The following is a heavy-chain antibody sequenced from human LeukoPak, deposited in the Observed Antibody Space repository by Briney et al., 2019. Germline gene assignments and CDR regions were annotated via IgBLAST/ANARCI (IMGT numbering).Heavy chain of an antibody. D-gene: IGHD3-16*01. CDR3: AKDRRGIMFGGVIVGYYLEY. CDR1: GFIFTTYA. Sequence: GGSLRLSCAASGFIFTTYAMSWVRQAPGKGLEWVATISGSGGDTYSADSVKGRFTISRDNARNTLHLQMNSLRAEDTAVYYCAKDRRGIMFGGVIVGYYLEYWGQGALVTVSS. V-gene: IGHV3-23*01. J-gene: IGHJ4*02. CDR2: ISGSGGDT.